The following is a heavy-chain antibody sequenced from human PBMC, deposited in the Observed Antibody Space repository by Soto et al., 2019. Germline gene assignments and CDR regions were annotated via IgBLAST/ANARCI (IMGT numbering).Heavy chain of an antibody. J-gene: IGHJ4*02. CDR2: ISGSGSTT. CDR1: GFTFSYYY. Sequence: PGGSLRLSCTASGFTFSYYYMIWIRQAPGKGLEWLAYISGSGSTTYYTDSVKGRFAISRDNARTSLYLQINSLRVEDSAVYYCARSSLTYFEFWGQGTLVTVSS. CDR3: ARSSLTYFEF. V-gene: IGHV3-11*01.